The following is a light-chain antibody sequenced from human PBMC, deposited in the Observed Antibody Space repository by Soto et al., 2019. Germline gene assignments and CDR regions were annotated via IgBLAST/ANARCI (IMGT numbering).Light chain of an antibody. V-gene: IGKV1D-8*03. J-gene: IGKJ5*01. CDR2: EAS. CDR1: QGISSY. CDR3: QQYENRPT. Sequence: VILMTQSPSLLSASPGDRVTISCRMSQGISSYLAWYQQKPGKVPKLLIYEASNLQSGVPSRFRGGGSGTDFTFTISRLQPEDIATYYCQQYENRPTFGQGTRLEIK.